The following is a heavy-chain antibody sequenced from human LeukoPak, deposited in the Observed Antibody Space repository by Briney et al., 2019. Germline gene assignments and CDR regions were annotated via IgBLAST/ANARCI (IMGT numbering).Heavy chain of an antibody. J-gene: IGHJ4*02. V-gene: IGHV1-69*04. D-gene: IGHD6-6*01. CDR2: IIPILGIA. CDR3: ARDIGIAARTTRFDY. Sequence: SVKVSFKASGGTFSNYTISWVRQAPGQGLEVMGRIIPILGIANYAQKFQGRVTITADKSTSTAYMELSSLRSEDTAVYYCARDIGIAARTTRFDYWGQGTLVTVSS. CDR1: GGTFSNYT.